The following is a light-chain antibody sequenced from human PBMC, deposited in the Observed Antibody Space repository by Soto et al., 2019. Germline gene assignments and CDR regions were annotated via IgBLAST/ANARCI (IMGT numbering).Light chain of an antibody. CDR1: QSVSVN. V-gene: IGKV3-11*01. J-gene: IGKJ4*01. CDR3: QERNRWPRGT. CDR2: SAS. Sequence: EVVLTQSPATLSLSPGESATLSCRASQSVSVNFAWYQQKPGQAPRPLIYSASDRAPGIPARFSGRGSGTYFTFTISSLEPEDFAVYYCQERNRWPRGTFGGGTKVEIK.